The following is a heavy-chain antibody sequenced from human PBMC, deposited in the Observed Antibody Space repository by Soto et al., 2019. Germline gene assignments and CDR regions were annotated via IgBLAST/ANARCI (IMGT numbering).Heavy chain of an antibody. V-gene: IGHV1-2*02. D-gene: IGHD6-19*01. CDR3: AREPSGCNHNYYYYFGMDX. J-gene: IGHJ6*02. CDR2: INTHTRRT. CDR1: GYTFPVYY. Sequence: KVWSTASGYTFPVYYMHWVRQAPGQELDRMGSINTHTRRTNYAQKLQGRVTMKRHTSISTAYMDLSRLRYDDTAVYYCAREPSGCNHNYYYYFGMDXWRHGTMVTVS.